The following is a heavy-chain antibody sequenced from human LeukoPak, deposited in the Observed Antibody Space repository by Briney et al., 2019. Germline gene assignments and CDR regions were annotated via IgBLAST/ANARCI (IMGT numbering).Heavy chain of an antibody. Sequence: SETLSLTXTVSGGSIGSYYWSWIRQPPGKGLEWIGYIYYSGSTNYNPSLKSRVTISVDTSKNQFSLKLSSVTAADTAVYYCASVRSRDGYLYFDYWGQGTLVTVSS. V-gene: IGHV4-59*01. CDR3: ASVRSRDGYLYFDY. D-gene: IGHD5-24*01. J-gene: IGHJ4*02. CDR2: IYYSGST. CDR1: GGSIGSYY.